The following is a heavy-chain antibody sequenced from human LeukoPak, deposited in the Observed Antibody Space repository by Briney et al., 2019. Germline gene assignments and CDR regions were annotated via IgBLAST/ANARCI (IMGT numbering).Heavy chain of an antibody. CDR1: GGTFSGYA. D-gene: IGHD3-16*01. CDR2: IIPIFGTA. Sequence: SVRVSCKASGGTFSGYAISWVRQAPGQGLEWMGGIIPIFGTANYAQKFQGRVTITADRSTSTAYMELSSLRSEDTAVYYCAIRKGEYYFDYWGQGTLVTVSS. CDR3: AIRKGEYYFDY. J-gene: IGHJ4*02. V-gene: IGHV1-69*06.